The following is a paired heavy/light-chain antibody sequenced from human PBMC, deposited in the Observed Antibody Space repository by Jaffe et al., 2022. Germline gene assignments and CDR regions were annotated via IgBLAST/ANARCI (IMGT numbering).Heavy chain of an antibody. CDR3: VRGRVDNWSPPIFDY. Sequence: EVQVVESGGGLVQPGGSLRLSCTGSGFTFGSYWMTWFRQGPEKGLEWVANVKKDGSDKYYVDSVNGRFTVSRDNAKNSLYLEMNNLRVEDTAVYYCVRGRVDNWSPPIFDYWGQGTLVTVSA. V-gene: IGHV3-7*01. J-gene: IGHJ4*02. CDR1: GFTFGSYW. D-gene: IGHD1-1*01. CDR2: VKKDGSDK.
Light chain of an antibody. V-gene: IGKV1-5*03. CDR1: QNINNW. Sequence: DIQMTQSPSTLSASVGDRVTITCRASQNINNWLAWYQQKPGKAPKLLIYEASRLETGVPSRFSGSRSGTEFTLTVSSLQPDDFATYYCLQHNSYPYTFGRGTKMEIK. CDR3: LQHNSYPYT. J-gene: IGKJ2*01. CDR2: EAS.